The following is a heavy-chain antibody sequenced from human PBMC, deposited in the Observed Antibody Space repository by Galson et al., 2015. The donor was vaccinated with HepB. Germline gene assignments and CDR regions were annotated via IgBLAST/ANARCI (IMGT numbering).Heavy chain of an antibody. CDR1: GFTFSSYS. CDR2: ISSSSSTI. J-gene: IGHJ4*02. Sequence: SLRLSCAASGFTFSSYSMNWVRQAPGKGLEWVSYISSSSSTIYYADSVKGRFTISRDNAKNSLYLQMNSLRAEDTAVYYCAREGRMITFGGVIVYYYFDYWGQGTLVTVSS. CDR3: AREGRMITFGGVIVYYYFDY. D-gene: IGHD3-16*02. V-gene: IGHV3-48*01.